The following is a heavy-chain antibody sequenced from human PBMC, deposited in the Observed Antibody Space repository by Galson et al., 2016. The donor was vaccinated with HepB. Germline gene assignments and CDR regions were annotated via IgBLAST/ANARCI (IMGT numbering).Heavy chain of an antibody. CDR2: ISTRSTFI. CDR1: GFTFNDHS. V-gene: IGHV3-21*01. D-gene: IGHD5-24*01. J-gene: IGHJ6*02. CDR3: AKDGGDGYNFPYYYGMDV. Sequence: SLRLSCAASGFTFNDHSLNWVRQAPGKGLEWVSSISTRSTFIYYTDSVRGRFTISRDDAKNSLFLQMNSLRAEDTAVYYCAKDGGDGYNFPYYYGMDVWGQGTTVTVSS.